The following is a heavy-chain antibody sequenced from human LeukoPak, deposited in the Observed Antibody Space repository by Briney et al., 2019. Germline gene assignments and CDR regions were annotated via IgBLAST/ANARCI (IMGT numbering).Heavy chain of an antibody. Sequence: ASVKVSCTASGYTFTGYYIHWVRQAPGQGLEWMGWINPNSGGANYAQKFQGRVTMTRDTSIGAAYMDLHSLRSDDTAVYFCARDKSLADPYFFDYWGQGTLVTVSS. CDR2: INPNSGGA. CDR3: ARDKSLADPYFFDY. J-gene: IGHJ4*02. V-gene: IGHV1-2*02. CDR1: GYTFTGYY.